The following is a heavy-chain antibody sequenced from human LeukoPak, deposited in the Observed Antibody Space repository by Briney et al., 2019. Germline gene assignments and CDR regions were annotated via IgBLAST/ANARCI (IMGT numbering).Heavy chain of an antibody. V-gene: IGHV3-64D*09. Sequence: GGSLRLSCSAYGFTFSSYAMHWVRQAPGKVLEYVSAISTNGGSTYYADSVKGRFTISRDNSKNTLYLQMSSLRAEDTAVYYCVKGYCGGGSCFSRTMYYFDYWGQGTLVTVSS. CDR3: VKGYCGGGSCFSRTMYYFDY. CDR1: GFTFSSYA. J-gene: IGHJ4*02. CDR2: ISTNGGST. D-gene: IGHD2-15*01.